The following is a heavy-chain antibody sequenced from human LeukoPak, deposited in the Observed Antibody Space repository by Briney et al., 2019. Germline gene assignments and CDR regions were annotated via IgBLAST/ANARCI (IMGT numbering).Heavy chain of an antibody. V-gene: IGHV3-30*18. J-gene: IGHJ6*02. CDR3: AKDRTLRYYYYGMDV. CDR1: GFTFSSYG. CDR2: ISYDGSNK. D-gene: IGHD4-17*01. Sequence: GRSLRLSCAASGFTFSSYGMHWVRQAPGKGLEWVAVISYDGSNKYYADSVKGRFTISRDNSKNTLYLQMNSLRAEDTAVYYCAKDRTLRYYYYGMDVWGQGTTVTVSS.